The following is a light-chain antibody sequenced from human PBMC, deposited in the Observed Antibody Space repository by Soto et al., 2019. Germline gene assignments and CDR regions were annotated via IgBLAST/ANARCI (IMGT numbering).Light chain of an antibody. V-gene: IGKV3-11*01. CDR3: QQRRNWPLT. CDR2: DAS. CDR1: QRVSSY. Sequence: IVLTQSPATLSLSPGERATLSCRASQRVSSYLAWYQQKPGQAPRLLIYDASNRATGIPARFSGSGPGTDVTLTISSLEPEDVAVYYCQQRRNWPLTFGGGTKVEIK. J-gene: IGKJ4*01.